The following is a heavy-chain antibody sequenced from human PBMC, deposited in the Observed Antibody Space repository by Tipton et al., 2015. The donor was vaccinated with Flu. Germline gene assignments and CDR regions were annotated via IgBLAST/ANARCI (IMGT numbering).Heavy chain of an antibody. J-gene: IGHJ6*02. Sequence: SLRLSCAASGFTFSTYWMSWVRQAPGKGLEWVANKNQDGSEKYSVDSVKGRFIISRDNSRNTLYLQMNSMRVEDTAVYYCAKDFKTGTYYGEYYYYGMDVWGPGTTVTVSS. V-gene: IGHV3-7*01. CDR3: AKDFKTGTYYGEYYYYGMDV. CDR2: KNQDGSEK. CDR1: GFTFSTYW. D-gene: IGHD2-21*01.